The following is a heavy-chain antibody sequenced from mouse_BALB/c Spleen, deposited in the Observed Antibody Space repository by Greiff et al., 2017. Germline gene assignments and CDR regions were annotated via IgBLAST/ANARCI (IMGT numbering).Heavy chain of an antibody. CDR1: GFTFSSYG. Sequence: VQLKESGGDLVKPGGSLKLSCAASGFTFSSYGMSWVRQTPDKRLEWVATISSGGSYTYYPDSVKGRFTISRDNAKNTLYLQMSSLKSEDTAMYYCARQGVDYAMDYWGQRTSVTVSS. D-gene: IGHD1-1*01. V-gene: IGHV5-6*01. CDR2: ISSGGSYT. J-gene: IGHJ4*01. CDR3: ARQGVDYAMDY.